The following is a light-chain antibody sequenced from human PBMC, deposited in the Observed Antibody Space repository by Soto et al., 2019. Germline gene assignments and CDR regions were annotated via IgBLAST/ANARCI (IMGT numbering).Light chain of an antibody. CDR3: QQSYSTPYT. CDR2: AAS. Sequence: DIQMTQSPSSLSASVGDRVTITCRASQSISSYLNWYQQKPWKAPMLLIYAASSLQSGVPSRFSGSGSGTDFTLTINSLQPEDFATYYCQQSYSTPYTFGQGTKLEIK. J-gene: IGKJ2*01. V-gene: IGKV1-39*01. CDR1: QSISSY.